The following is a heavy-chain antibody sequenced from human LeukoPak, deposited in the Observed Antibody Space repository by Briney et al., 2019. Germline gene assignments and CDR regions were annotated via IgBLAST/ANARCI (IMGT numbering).Heavy chain of an antibody. Sequence: GGSLRLSRAPSGFTFSSYGMHSVRHPPGKGREWGAVISYDGSNKYSADSVKGRFTVSRDNSNNTLYLEMRNLRAQASVVLCRAKRGGYEAQYYYYYLDVWGKGTTVTISS. V-gene: IGHV3-30*18. CDR2: ISYDGSNK. J-gene: IGHJ6*03. D-gene: IGHD5-12*01. CDR1: GFTFSSYG. CDR3: AKRGGYEAQYYYYYLDV.